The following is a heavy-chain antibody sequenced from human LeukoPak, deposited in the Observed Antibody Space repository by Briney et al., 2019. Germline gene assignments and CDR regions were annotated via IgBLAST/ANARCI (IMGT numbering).Heavy chain of an antibody. J-gene: IGHJ4*02. CDR1: GGSISSSSYY. CDR3: AIYDFWSGYYTPAIDY. D-gene: IGHD3-3*01. V-gene: IGHV4-39*07. Sequence: SETLSLTCTVSGGSISSSSYYGGWIRQPPGKGLEWIGGIYYSGSTYYDPSLKSRVTISVDTSKNQFSLKLSSVTAADTAVYYCAIYDFWSGYYTPAIDYWGQGTLVTVSS. CDR2: IYYSGST.